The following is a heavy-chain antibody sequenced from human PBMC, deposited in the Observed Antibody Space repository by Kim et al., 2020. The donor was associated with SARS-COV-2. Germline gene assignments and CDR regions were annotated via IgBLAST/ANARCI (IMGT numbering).Heavy chain of an antibody. J-gene: IGHJ5*02. CDR1: GFSLSSYS. Sequence: GGSLRLSCAASGFSLSSYSVNWVRQAPGKGLEWVSYIDYENTIIHYTDSVKGRFTISRDNAKNSLYLQMNSLRDEDTAIYFCARAGKAFSRDNWFDPWGQGTLVTVSS. D-gene: IGHD3-3*02. CDR3: ARAGKAFSRDNWFDP. CDR2: IDYENTII. V-gene: IGHV3-48*02.